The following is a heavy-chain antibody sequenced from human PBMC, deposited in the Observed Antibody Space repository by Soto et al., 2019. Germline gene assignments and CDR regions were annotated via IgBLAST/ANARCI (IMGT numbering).Heavy chain of an antibody. V-gene: IGHV3-53*02. J-gene: IGHJ4*02. D-gene: IGHD6-13*01. CDR3: ARYSGWYGQCYFDC. Sequence: DVQLVETGGGLIQPGGSLRLSCAASWFIVSSSYMSWVRQAPGKGLEWVSVIYSDGRTYYADSVKGRFTISRDNSKNTLYLQMNSLSAEATAVYYCARYSGWYGQCYFDCWGQGTLVTVSS. CDR2: IYSDGRT. CDR1: WFIVSSSY.